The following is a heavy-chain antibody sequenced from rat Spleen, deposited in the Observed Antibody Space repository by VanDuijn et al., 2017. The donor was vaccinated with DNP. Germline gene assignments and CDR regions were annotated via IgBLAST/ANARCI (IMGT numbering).Heavy chain of an antibody. D-gene: IGHD2-6*01. V-gene: IGHV5S10*01. CDR1: GFTFSDYN. J-gene: IGHJ3*01. CDR3: ATLSRGWFAY. CDR2: IIYDGSRT. Sequence: EVQLVESGGGLVQPGRSLKLSCAASGFTFSDYNMAWVRQAPKKGPEWVATIIYDGSRTYFRDSVKGRFTGSRDNAKSTLYLQMDSLRSEDTATYYCATLSRGWFAYWGQGTLVTVSS.